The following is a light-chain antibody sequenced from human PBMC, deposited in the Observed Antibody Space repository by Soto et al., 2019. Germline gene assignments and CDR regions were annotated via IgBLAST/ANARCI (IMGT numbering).Light chain of an antibody. V-gene: IGLV2-14*03. J-gene: IGLJ1*01. CDR2: DVS. Sequence: QSALTQPASLSGSPGQSITISCTGTSSDVGGYNYVSWYQHHPGKAPKLMIYDVSNRPSGVSNRFSGSKSGNTASLTISGLQPEDEAGYYCSSYTTSNTRQIVLGTGTKVTVL. CDR1: SSDVGGYNY. CDR3: SSYTTSNTRQIV.